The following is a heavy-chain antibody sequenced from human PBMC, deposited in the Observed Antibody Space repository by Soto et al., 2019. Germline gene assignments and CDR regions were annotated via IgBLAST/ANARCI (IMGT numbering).Heavy chain of an antibody. CDR2: MNPNTGNT. D-gene: IGHD3-9*01. Sequence: VSVNLSCKASEYTFSIYDTNWVRQAPRQGLEWMGWMNPNTGNTGYAQKFQGRVTMTRNTSINTAFMELSSLRSEDTAVYYCARGITYYDILTASYFGGEYFDFWGQGTLVTVSS. CDR1: EYTFSIYD. V-gene: IGHV1-8*01. J-gene: IGHJ4*02. CDR3: ARGITYYDILTASYFGGEYFDF.